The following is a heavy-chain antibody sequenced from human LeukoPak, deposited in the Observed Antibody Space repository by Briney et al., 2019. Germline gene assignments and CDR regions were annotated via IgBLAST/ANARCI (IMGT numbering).Heavy chain of an antibody. CDR1: GFTFSSYA. CDR2: ISGSGGST. Sequence: GGSLRLSCAASGFTFSSYAMSWVRQAPGKGLEWVSAISGSGGSTYYADSVKGRFTISRDNSKNTLYLQMNSLRAEDAAVYYCAKSGYDSSGYYYDYWGQGTLATVSS. CDR3: AKSGYDSSGYYYDY. J-gene: IGHJ4*02. D-gene: IGHD3-22*01. V-gene: IGHV3-23*01.